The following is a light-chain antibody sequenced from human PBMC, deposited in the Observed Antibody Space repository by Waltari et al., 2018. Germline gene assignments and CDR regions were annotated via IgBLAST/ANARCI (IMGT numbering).Light chain of an antibody. CDR1: QSVSSTF. CDR3: QQYVSSFT. J-gene: IGKJ3*01. Sequence: EIVFTQSPGTLSLSPQERATLPCRARQSVSSTFLTWYQQKPGQAPRLLIYGASSRATGIPDRFSGSGSGTDFTLTISRLEPEDFAVYYCQQYVSSFTFGPGTKVDIK. CDR2: GAS. V-gene: IGKV3-20*01.